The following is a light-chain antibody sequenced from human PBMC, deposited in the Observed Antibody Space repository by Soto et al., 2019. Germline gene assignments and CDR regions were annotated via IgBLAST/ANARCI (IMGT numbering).Light chain of an antibody. CDR2: QVD. CDR3: SSYAGSSNVV. J-gene: IGLJ2*01. Sequence: QSVLTQPPSASGSPGQSVTISCTGTSSDVGAYNSVSWYQQHPGKAPKLTIYQVDKRPSGVPDRFSGSKSGNTASLTVSGLQAEDEADYYCSSYAGSSNVVFGGGTKVTVL. CDR1: SSDVGAYNS. V-gene: IGLV2-8*01.